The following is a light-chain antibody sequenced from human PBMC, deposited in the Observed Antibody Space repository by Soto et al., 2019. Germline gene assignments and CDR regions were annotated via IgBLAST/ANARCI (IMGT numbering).Light chain of an antibody. CDR1: SSDVGGYNS. Sequence: QSVLTQPASVSGSPGQSITISCTGTSSDVGGYNSVSWYQQHPGKAPKLMIYEVSSRPSGVSNRFSGSKSGNTASLTISGLQAEDEADYYCSSFTSSTTYVFGTGTKVTVL. V-gene: IGLV2-14*01. CDR3: SSFTSSTTYV. CDR2: EVS. J-gene: IGLJ1*01.